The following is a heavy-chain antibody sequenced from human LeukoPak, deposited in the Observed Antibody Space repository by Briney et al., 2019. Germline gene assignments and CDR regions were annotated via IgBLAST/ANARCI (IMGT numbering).Heavy chain of an antibody. CDR3: ASDVLRYFDH. J-gene: IGHJ4*02. Sequence: SETLSLTCTVSGGSISSSSYYWGWIRQPPGKGLEWIGSIYYSGSTYYNPSLKSRVTISVDTSKNQFSLKLSSVTAADTAVYYCASDVLRYFDHWGQGTLVTVSS. D-gene: IGHD3-9*01. CDR2: IYYSGST. V-gene: IGHV4-39*07. CDR1: GGSISSSSYY.